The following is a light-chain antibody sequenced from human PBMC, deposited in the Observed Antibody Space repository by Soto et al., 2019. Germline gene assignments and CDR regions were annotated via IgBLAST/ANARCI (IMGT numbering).Light chain of an antibody. CDR2: GAS. CDR3: QQYTNWPSWT. V-gene: IGKV3-15*01. CDR1: QSVGSF. Sequence: EKVMTQSPATLSMSPGERATLSCRASQSVGSFLAWYKQKPGQAPRLLIYGASTRATGIPARFSGSGSGTEFTLTISSLQSEDFAVYYCQQYTNWPSWTFGQGTKVDIK. J-gene: IGKJ1*01.